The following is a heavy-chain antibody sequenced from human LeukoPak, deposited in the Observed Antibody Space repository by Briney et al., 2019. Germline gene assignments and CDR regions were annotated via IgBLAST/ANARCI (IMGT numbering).Heavy chain of an antibody. CDR2: ISGSGGST. J-gene: IGHJ4*02. D-gene: IGHD4-17*01. V-gene: IGHV3-23*01. CDR1: GFTFSSYA. Sequence: PGGSLRLSCAASGFTFSSYAMSWLREAPGKGLEWVSAISGSGGSTYYADSVKGRYTISRDNSKNTLYLQMNSLRAEDTAVYYCAKDRDYVNYFDYWGQGTLVTVSS. CDR3: AKDRDYVNYFDY.